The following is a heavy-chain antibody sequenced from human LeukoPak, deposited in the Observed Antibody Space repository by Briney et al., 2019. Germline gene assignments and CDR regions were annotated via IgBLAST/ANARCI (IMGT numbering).Heavy chain of an antibody. V-gene: IGHV3-20*01. D-gene: IGHD5-18*01. J-gene: IGHJ4*02. Sequence: GGSLRLSCAASGFTFDDYGMSWVRQAPGKGLEWVSGINWNGGSTGYADSVKGRFTIYIDNAKNSLYLQMNSLRAEDTALYHCARDRSPNYTAMDNWGQGTLVTVSS. CDR3: ARDRSPNYTAMDN. CDR2: INWNGGST. CDR1: GFTFDDYG.